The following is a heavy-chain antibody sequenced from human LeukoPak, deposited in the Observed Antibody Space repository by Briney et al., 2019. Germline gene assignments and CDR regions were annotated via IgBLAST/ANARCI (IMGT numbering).Heavy chain of an antibody. CDR1: GYTFTGYF. CDR2: INPNSGGT. J-gene: IGHJ3*02. CDR3: ARLIQLWDNDAFDI. V-gene: IGHV1-2*02. Sequence: ASVKVSCKASGYTFTGYFIHWVRQAPGQGLEWMGWINPNSGGTNYAQKFQGRVTMTRDTSISTAYMELSRLRSDDTAVYYCARLIQLWDNDAFDIWGQGTMVTVSS. D-gene: IGHD5-18*01.